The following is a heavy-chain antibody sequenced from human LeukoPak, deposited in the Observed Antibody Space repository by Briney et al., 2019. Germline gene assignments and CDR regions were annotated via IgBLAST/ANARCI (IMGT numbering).Heavy chain of an antibody. D-gene: IGHD1-20*01. CDR3: ARAYNSYFDY. CDR1: GFTFSSYG. J-gene: IGHJ4*02. CDR2: IWYDGSNK. V-gene: IGHV3-33*01. Sequence: PGGSLRLSCVVSGFTFSSYGMHWVRQGPGKGLEWVALIWYDGSNKYYADSVKGRFTISRDNSKNTLYLRMNSLRAEDTAVYYCARAYNSYFDYWGQGTLVTVSS.